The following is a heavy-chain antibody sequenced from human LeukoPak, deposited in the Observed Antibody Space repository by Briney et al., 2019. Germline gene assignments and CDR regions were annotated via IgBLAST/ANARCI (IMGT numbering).Heavy chain of an antibody. CDR1: GGSISSSNW. CDR3: ARDVGYCSGGSCPIDY. CDR2: IYHSGST. J-gene: IGHJ4*02. V-gene: IGHV4-4*02. Sequence: SGTLSLTCAVSGGSISSSNWWSWVRQPPGKGLEWIGEIYHSGSTNYNPSLKSRVTISVDKSKNQFSLKLSSVTAADTAVYYCARDVGYCSGGSCPIDYWGQGTLVTVSS. D-gene: IGHD2-15*01.